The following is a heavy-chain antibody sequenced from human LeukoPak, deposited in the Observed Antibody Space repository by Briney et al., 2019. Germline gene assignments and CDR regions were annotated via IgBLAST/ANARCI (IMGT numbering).Heavy chain of an antibody. CDR1: GFTFSSYA. J-gene: IGHJ6*03. CDR3: GSSRGYYYYYYMDV. D-gene: IGHD3-10*01. V-gene: IGHV3-23*01. CDR2: ISGSGGST. Sequence: AGGSLRLSCAASGFTFSSYAMSWVRQAPGKGLEWVSAISGSGGSTYYADSVKGRFTISRDNSKNTLYLQMNSLRAKDTAVYYCGSSRGYYYYYYMDVWGKGTTVTVSS.